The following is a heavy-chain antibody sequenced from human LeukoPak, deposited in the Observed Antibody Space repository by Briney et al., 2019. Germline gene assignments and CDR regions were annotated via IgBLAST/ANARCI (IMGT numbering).Heavy chain of an antibody. J-gene: IGHJ3*02. CDR2: TYYRSKWYI. CDR3: VRGAGALDT. Sequence: SQTLSLTCAISGDSVSSNSSASNWIRHSPSRGLECLGRTYYRSKWYIAYAISVKGRITINPDTSKSQFALQLSAVAPEDSAVYCCVRGAGALDTWGQGTTVTVSS. CDR1: GDSVSSNSSA. D-gene: IGHD6-19*01. V-gene: IGHV6-1*01.